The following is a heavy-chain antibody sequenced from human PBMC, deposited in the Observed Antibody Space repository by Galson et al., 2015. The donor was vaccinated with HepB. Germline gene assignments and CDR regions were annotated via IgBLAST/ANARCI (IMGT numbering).Heavy chain of an antibody. CDR3: AIHQSAMVRGGMRYYYGMDV. CDR1: GYTFTSYG. V-gene: IGHV1-69*06. CDR2: IIPIFGTA. D-gene: IGHD3-10*01. Sequence: SVKVSCKASGYTFTSYGISWVRQAPGQGHEWMGGIIPIFGTANYAQKFQGRVTITADKSTSTAYMELSSLRSEDTAVYYCAIHQSAMVRGGMRYYYGMDVWGQGTTVTVSS. J-gene: IGHJ6*02.